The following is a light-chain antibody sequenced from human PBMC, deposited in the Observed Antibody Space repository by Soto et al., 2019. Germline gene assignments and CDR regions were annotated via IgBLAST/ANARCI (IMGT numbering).Light chain of an antibody. J-gene: IGKJ3*01. CDR2: AAS. V-gene: IGKV1-27*01. CDR3: QRYHSALLT. Sequence: DIQMTQSPSSLSASVGDRVTMTCRASQDIRNYVAWYQQKPGEVPKLLIYAASTLQSGVPARFSGGGFGTDFTLTISCLRPEDVATYYCQRYHSALLTFGPGTKVDL. CDR1: QDIRNY.